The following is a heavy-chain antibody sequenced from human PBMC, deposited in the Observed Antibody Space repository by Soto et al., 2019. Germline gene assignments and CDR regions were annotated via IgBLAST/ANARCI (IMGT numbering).Heavy chain of an antibody. Sequence: PGGSLRLSSAASGFTFSSHWMHWVRQAPGKGLVWVSRISSDGSSTAHADSVKGRLTISRDNAKNTLYLQMNSLRAEDTAVYYCARGTSAWRNGLDIWGQGTMVTVSS. D-gene: IGHD6-19*01. CDR1: GFTFSSHW. CDR2: ISSDGSST. CDR3: ARGTSAWRNGLDI. J-gene: IGHJ3*02. V-gene: IGHV3-74*01.